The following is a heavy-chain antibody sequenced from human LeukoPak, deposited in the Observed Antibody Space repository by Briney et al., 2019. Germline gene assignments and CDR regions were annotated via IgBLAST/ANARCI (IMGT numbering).Heavy chain of an antibody. CDR3: ARARTIFGVVTLDAFDI. CDR1: GGSISSSSYY. CDR2: IYYSGST. D-gene: IGHD3-3*01. V-gene: IGHV4-39*07. Sequence: SGTLSLTCTVSGGSISSSSYYWGWIRQPPGKGLEWIGSIYYSGSTYYNPSLKSRVTISVDTSKNQFSLKLSSVTAADTAVYYCARARTIFGVVTLDAFDIWGQGTMVTVSS. J-gene: IGHJ3*02.